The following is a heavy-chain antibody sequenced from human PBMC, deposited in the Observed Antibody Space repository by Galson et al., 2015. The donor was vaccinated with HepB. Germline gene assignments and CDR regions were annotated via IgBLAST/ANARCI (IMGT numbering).Heavy chain of an antibody. CDR1: GYTFTGYY. D-gene: IGHD3-3*01. Sequence: SVKVSCKASGYTFTGYYMHWVRQAPGQGLEWMGWINPNSGGTNYAQKFQGRVTMTRDTSISTAYMELSRLRSDDTAVYYCARVKTYYDFWSGWGYFDYWGQGTLVTVSS. J-gene: IGHJ4*02. V-gene: IGHV1-2*02. CDR3: ARVKTYYDFWSGWGYFDY. CDR2: INPNSGGT.